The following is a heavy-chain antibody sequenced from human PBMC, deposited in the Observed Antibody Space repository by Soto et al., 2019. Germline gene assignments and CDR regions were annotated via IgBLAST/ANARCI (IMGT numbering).Heavy chain of an antibody. J-gene: IGHJ5*02. CDR2: IRGSGGST. CDR1: GFTFSSYA. V-gene: IGHV3-23*01. Sequence: GGSLRLSCAASGFTFSSYAMSWVRQAPGKGLEWVSGIRGSGGSTYYADSVKGRFTISRDNSKNTLYLQMNSLRVEDTAIYYCAKDGSDYGGINWFDPWGQGTLVTVSS. D-gene: IGHD4-17*01. CDR3: AKDGSDYGGINWFDP.